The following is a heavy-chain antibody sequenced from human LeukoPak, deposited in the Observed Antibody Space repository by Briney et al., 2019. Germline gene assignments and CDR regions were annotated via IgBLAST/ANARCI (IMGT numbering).Heavy chain of an antibody. J-gene: IGHJ4*02. CDR3: ARHVSIAVAPDY. CDR2: IYPGDSDT. V-gene: IGHV5-51*01. D-gene: IGHD6-19*01. Sequence: GESLQISCKGSGYSFTSYWIGWVRQLPGKGLEGMGIIYPGDSDTRYSPSFQGQVAISADKSISTAYLQWSSLKASDTAMYYCARHVSIAVAPDYWGQGTLVTVSS. CDR1: GYSFTSYW.